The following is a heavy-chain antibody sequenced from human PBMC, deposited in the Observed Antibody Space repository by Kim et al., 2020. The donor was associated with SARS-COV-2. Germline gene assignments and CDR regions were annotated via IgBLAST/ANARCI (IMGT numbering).Heavy chain of an antibody. V-gene: IGHV1-8*01. CDR1: GYTFTSYD. CDR2: MNPNSGNT. D-gene: IGHD2-8*01. Sequence: ASVKVSCKASGYTFTSYDINWVRQATGQGLEWMGWMNPNSGNTGYAQKFQGRVTMTRNTSISTAYMELSSLRSEDTAVYYCARGLRPDCTNGVCYPMLVAFDIWGQGTMVTVSS. J-gene: IGHJ3*02. CDR3: ARGLRPDCTNGVCYPMLVAFDI.